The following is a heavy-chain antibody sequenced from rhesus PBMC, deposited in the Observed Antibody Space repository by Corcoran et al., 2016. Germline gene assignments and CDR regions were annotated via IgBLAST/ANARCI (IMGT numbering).Heavy chain of an antibody. J-gene: IGHJ4*01. CDR3: TRAYSNYHFDY. Sequence: EVQLVESGGGLVQPGGSLRLSCAASGFTFSDYYMSWVRQAPGKGLEWVSSISSASSYIYYADSVKGLFTISRDNAKNSLSLQMNSLKTEDTAVYYCTRAYSNYHFDYWGQGVLVTVSS. V-gene: IGHV3S4*01. CDR1: GFTFSDYY. D-gene: IGHD4-23*01. CDR2: ISSASSYI.